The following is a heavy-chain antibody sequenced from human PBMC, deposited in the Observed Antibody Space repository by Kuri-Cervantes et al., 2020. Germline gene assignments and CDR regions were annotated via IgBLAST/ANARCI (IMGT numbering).Heavy chain of an antibody. CDR2: ISYDGSVK. Sequence: GGSLRLSCIASGFNFRSNGMHWVRQAPAKGLEWVAVISYDGSVKHYAESVKGRFIVSRDNSKNTLYLQMNSLTAEDTAVYYCARGWLGGQGTLVTVSS. J-gene: IGHJ4*02. D-gene: IGHD6-19*01. CDR3: ARGWL. V-gene: IGHV3-30*03. CDR1: GFNFRSNG.